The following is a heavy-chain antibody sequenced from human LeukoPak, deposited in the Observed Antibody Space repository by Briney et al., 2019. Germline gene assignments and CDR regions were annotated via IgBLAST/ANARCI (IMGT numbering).Heavy chain of an antibody. CDR1: GGSISSHY. J-gene: IGHJ4*02. CDR2: IYYSGST. D-gene: IGHD2-2*01. V-gene: IGHV4-59*11. Sequence: SETLSLTCTDSGGSISSHYWSWIRQPPGKGLEWIGYIYYSGSTNYNPSLKSRVTISVDTSKNQFSLKLSSVTAADTAVYYCARVEVVPAAIIYWGQGTLVTVSS. CDR3: ARVEVVPAAIIY.